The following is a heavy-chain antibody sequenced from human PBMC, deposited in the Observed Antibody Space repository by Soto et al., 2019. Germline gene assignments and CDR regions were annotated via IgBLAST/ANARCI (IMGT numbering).Heavy chain of an antibody. D-gene: IGHD5-12*01. CDR1: GYSFTSYW. CDR3: ARVSGGYPPRSFDY. CDR2: IDPSDSYT. Sequence: GDSLKISGKGSGYSFTSYWISWVRQMPGKGLEWMGRIDPSDSYTNYSPSFQGHVTISADKSISTAYLQWSSLKASDTAMYYCARVSGGYPPRSFDYCGQGTLVTFSS. J-gene: IGHJ4*02. V-gene: IGHV5-10-1*01.